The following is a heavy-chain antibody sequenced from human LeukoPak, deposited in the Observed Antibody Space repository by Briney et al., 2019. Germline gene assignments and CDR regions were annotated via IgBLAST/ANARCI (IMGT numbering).Heavy chain of an antibody. J-gene: IGHJ3*02. CDR3: ARDTLEYSNSPDALDM. Sequence: GGSLILSCSASGFPFSTYEINCARPPPGKGLEWVSYIGSSGRTVYYADSVKGQFTISSDNDKNSLYMQMESLRDEETAIYYCARDTLEYSNSPDALDMWGRGTMVTVSS. D-gene: IGHD4-23*01. CDR2: IGSSGRTV. CDR1: GFPFSTYE. V-gene: IGHV3-48*03.